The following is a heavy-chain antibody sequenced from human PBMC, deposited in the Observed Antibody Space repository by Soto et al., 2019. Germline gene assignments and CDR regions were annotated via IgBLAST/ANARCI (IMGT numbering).Heavy chain of an antibody. V-gene: IGHV4-59*01. J-gene: IGHJ4*02. CDR1: GGSIGSYY. CDR3: ARGREYYDSSGYHYYFDY. CDR2: IYYTGST. D-gene: IGHD3-22*01. Sequence: SETLSLTCTVSGGSIGSYYWSWIRQPPGKGLEWIGYIYYTGSTNYNPSLKSRVTMSVDTSKIQFSLKLSSVTAADTAVYYCARGREYYDSSGYHYYFDYWGQGTLVTVSS.